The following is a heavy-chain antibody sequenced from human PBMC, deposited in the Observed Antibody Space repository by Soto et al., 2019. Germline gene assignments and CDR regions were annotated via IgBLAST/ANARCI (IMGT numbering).Heavy chain of an antibody. Sequence: QVQLQESGPGLVKPSETLSLSCNVCGGSISSYYWSWIRQPPGKGLEWIGYIAYSGSTNYNPSLRGRVTISGDTSMNLFSLPLASLTAANTAMYFCARRHISLNSFGYWCQGALVSVSS. J-gene: IGHJ4*02. CDR2: IAYSGST. CDR3: ARRHISLNSFGY. V-gene: IGHV4-59*08. CDR1: GGSISSYY. D-gene: IGHD2-21*01.